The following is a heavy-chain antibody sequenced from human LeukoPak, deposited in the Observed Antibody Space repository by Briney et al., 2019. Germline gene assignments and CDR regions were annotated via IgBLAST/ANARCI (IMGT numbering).Heavy chain of an antibody. Sequence: SETLSLTCAVYGGSFSGYYWGWIRQPPGKGLEWIGEINHSGSTNYNPSLKSRVTISVDTSKNQFSLKLSSVTAADTAVYYCARAPQGYDILTGAIDYWGQGTLVTVSS. CDR2: INHSGST. CDR1: GGSFSGYY. J-gene: IGHJ4*02. CDR3: ARAPQGYDILTGAIDY. V-gene: IGHV4-34*01. D-gene: IGHD3-9*01.